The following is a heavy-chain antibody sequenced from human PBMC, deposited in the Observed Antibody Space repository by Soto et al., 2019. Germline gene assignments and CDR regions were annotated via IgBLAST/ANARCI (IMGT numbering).Heavy chain of an antibody. Sequence: GGSLRLSCAASGFTFSSYAMHWVRQAPGKGLEWVAVISYDGGNKYYADSVKGRFTISRDNSKNTLYLQMNSLRSEDTAVYYCARETGGDYDSSGYYWADAFDIWGQGTMVTVSS. CDR1: GFTFSSYA. V-gene: IGHV3-30-3*01. CDR3: ARETGGDYDSSGYYWADAFDI. J-gene: IGHJ3*02. D-gene: IGHD3-22*01. CDR2: ISYDGGNK.